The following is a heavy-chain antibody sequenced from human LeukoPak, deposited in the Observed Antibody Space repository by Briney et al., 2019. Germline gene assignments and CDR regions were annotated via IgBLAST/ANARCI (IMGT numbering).Heavy chain of an antibody. Sequence: ASVKISCKASGYTFTGYYINWVRQAPGQAPEWVGWVNPNTGGTRYAQKFQGRVAMTRDTSITTAFMELRGLTFDDTAVFYCVREAGPLDWGQGTLVTVSS. CDR1: GYTFTGYY. CDR2: VNPNTGGT. J-gene: IGHJ4*02. CDR3: VREAGPLD. V-gene: IGHV1-2*02.